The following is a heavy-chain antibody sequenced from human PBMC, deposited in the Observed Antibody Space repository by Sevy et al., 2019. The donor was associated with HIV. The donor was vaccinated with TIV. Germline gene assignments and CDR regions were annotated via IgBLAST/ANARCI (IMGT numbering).Heavy chain of an antibody. J-gene: IGHJ4*02. D-gene: IGHD2-2*02. Sequence: ASVKVSCKASGYTFTDYFLHWVRQAPGQGLEWMGWINPHSGGTIFAQKFQGRVAMTRDTSISTAYLDLGRLRFDDTAVYYCARGYTGHEEVDYWGQGTLVTVSS. V-gene: IGHV1-2*02. CDR3: ARGYTGHEEVDY. CDR2: INPHSGGT. CDR1: GYTFTDYF.